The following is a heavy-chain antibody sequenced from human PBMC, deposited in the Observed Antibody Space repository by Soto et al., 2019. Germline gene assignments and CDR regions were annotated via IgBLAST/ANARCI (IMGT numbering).Heavy chain of an antibody. CDR2: ISGGGGST. Sequence: EVQLLESGGGLVQPGGSLRLSCAASGFTFSSYAMTWVRHAPGTGLEWVSGISGGGGSTYYADSVKGRFTISRDNSKNTWFLPMNSLRAEDTAVYYCAKDRTTVDYHYGMDVWGQGTTVTVS. V-gene: IGHV3-23*01. J-gene: IGHJ6*02. CDR1: GFTFSSYA. D-gene: IGHD4-17*01. CDR3: AKDRTTVDYHYGMDV.